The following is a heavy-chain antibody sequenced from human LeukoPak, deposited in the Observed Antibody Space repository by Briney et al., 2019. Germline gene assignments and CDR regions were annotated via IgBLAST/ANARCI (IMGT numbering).Heavy chain of an antibody. J-gene: IGHJ4*02. CDR3: ARFSYGDGFDY. CDR2: IYHSGST. D-gene: IGHD4-17*01. Sequence: PSQTLSLTCAVSGGSISSGGYSWSWIPQPPGKGLEWIGYIYHSGSTYYSPSLKSRVTISVDRSKNQFSLKLSSVTAADTAVYYCARFSYGDGFDYWAREPWSPSPQ. CDR1: GGSISSGGYS. V-gene: IGHV4-30-2*01.